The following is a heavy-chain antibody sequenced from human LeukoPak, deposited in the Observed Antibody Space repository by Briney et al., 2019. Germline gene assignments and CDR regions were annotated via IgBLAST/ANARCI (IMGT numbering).Heavy chain of an antibody. CDR1: GFTFEDYA. Sequence: GGSLRLSCAASGFTFEDYARHWVRQALGKGLDWVSGISWNSVSIVYAYSAKGRLTISRDNAKNSLYLQMNSLRAEDTALYYCAKDIYSSGHDKGAFDIWGQGTMVTVSS. J-gene: IGHJ3*02. V-gene: IGHV3-9*01. D-gene: IGHD2-21*01. CDR3: AKDIYSSGHDKGAFDI. CDR2: ISWNSVSI.